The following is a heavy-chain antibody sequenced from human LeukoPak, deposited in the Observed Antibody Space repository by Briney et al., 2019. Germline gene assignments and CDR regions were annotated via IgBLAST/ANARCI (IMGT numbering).Heavy chain of an antibody. CDR3: ASRTDCXSXSCLDY. Sequence: SETLSLTCTVSGGSISSGDYYWSWIRQPPGKGLEWIGYIYYSGSTYYNPSLKSRVTISVDTSKNQFSLKLSSVTAADTAVYYCASRTDCXSXSCLDYWGQGTLVTVSS. J-gene: IGHJ4*02. CDR1: GGSISSGDYY. V-gene: IGHV4-30-4*08. D-gene: IGHD2-2*01. CDR2: IYYSGST.